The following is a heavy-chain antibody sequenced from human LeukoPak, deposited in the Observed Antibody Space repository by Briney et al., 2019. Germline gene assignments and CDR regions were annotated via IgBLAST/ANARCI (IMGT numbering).Heavy chain of an antibody. V-gene: IGHV5-51*01. J-gene: IGHJ3*02. Sequence: PGESLKISCKASGYSFRSFWIGWVRQMPGKGLEWMGVIDPDDSETRYGPSFQGQVTISADKSISTAYLQWSSLKASDTAMYYCARRYIVVVPAARENDAFDIWGQGTMVTVSS. D-gene: IGHD2-2*01. CDR2: IDPDDSET. CDR1: GYSFRSFW. CDR3: ARRYIVVVPAARENDAFDI.